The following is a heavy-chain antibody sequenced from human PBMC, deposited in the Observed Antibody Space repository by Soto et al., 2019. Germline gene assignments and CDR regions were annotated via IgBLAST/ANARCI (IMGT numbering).Heavy chain of an antibody. V-gene: IGHV3-30-3*01. J-gene: IGHJ4*02. Sequence: LRLSCAASGFTFSSYAMHWVRQAPGKGLEWVAVISYDGSNKYYADSVKGRFTISRDNSKNTLYLQMNSLRAEDTAVYYCPPPPAAIEGYYFDYWGQGTLVTVSS. CDR3: PPPPAAIEGYYFDY. CDR2: ISYDGSNK. CDR1: GFTFSSYA. D-gene: IGHD2-2*02.